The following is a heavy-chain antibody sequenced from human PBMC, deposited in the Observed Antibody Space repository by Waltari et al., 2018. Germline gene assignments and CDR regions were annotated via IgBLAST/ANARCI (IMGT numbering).Heavy chain of an antibody. CDR1: GGSISSETYY. V-gene: IGHV4-39*07. CDR3: ARHLSSSWFDP. CDR2: IYYSGSA. J-gene: IGHJ5*02. Sequence: PSETLSLTCTVSGGSISSETYYWGWIRQPPGKGLEWIANIYYSGSAYYNPSLKSRVTISIDTSKSQFSLNLSSVTAADTAIYYCARHLSSSWFDPWGQGTLVTVSS.